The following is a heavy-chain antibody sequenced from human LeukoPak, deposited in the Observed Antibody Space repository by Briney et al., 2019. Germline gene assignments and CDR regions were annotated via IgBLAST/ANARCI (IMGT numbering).Heavy chain of an antibody. CDR2: IKQDGSEK. J-gene: IGHJ4*02. CDR1: GFTFRNYW. CDR3: AETYMIRSL. Sequence: GGSLRLSCEASGFTFRNYWMTWVRQAPGKGLEWVANIKQDGSEKYYVDSVKGRFTISRDNAKNSLYLQMDSLRAEDTAIYYCAETYMIRSLGGQGTLVTVSS. V-gene: IGHV3-7*01. D-gene: IGHD3-16*01.